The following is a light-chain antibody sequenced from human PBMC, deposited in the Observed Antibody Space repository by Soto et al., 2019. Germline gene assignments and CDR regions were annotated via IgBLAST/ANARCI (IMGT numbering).Light chain of an antibody. Sequence: QAVVTQEXSLTXSPGGTVTXXCALTTGAVTSDYYPNWFQRRPGQALRTLIYRTSNKHSWTPARFSGSLLGGKAALTLSGVQPEDEADYYCVLLYGGAWVFGGGTKLTVL. V-gene: IGLV7-43*01. CDR3: VLLYGGAWV. J-gene: IGLJ3*02. CDR2: RTS. CDR1: TGAVTSDYY.